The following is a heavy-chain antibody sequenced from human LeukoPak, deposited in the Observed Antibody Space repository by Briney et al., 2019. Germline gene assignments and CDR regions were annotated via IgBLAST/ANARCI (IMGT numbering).Heavy chain of an antibody. CDR3: ARELPREVTLDY. CDR1: EFNFFSYG. J-gene: IGHJ4*01. V-gene: IGHV3-74*01. D-gene: IGHD2-21*02. Sequence: GSLRLSCVASEFNFFSYGMQWVRQAPGKGLVWVSRIFADGSTTSYADSVKGRFTVSRDNAKNTLYLQMNSLRAEDTAVYYCARELPREVTLDYWGQGTLVTVSP. CDR2: IFADGSTT.